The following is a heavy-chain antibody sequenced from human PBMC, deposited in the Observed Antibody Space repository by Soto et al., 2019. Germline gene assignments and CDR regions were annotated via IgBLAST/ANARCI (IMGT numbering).Heavy chain of an antibody. CDR3: ARDRPYCSGGSCYGGTYYYYYYGMDV. V-gene: IGHV4-30-4*01. Sequence: LSLTCTVSGGSISSGDYYWSWIRQPPGKAPEWIGYIYYSGSTYYNPSLKSRVTISVDTSKNQFSLKLSSVTAADTAVYYCARDRPYCSGGSCYGGTYYYYYYGMDVWGQGTTVTVS. CDR1: GGSISSGDYY. J-gene: IGHJ6*02. D-gene: IGHD2-15*01. CDR2: IYYSGST.